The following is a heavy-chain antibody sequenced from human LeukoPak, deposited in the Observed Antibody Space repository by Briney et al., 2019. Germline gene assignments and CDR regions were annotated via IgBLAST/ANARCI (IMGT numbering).Heavy chain of an antibody. Sequence: PGGSLRLSCAASGFTLSSYAMHWVRQAPGKGLEWVAFIPFDGSDINYADSVKGRFTFSRDNSKNTLFVQMNSLRLDDTATYYCVKGSGFFLGSWGQGALVTVSS. D-gene: IGHD6-19*01. V-gene: IGHV3-30*04. CDR1: GFTLSSYA. CDR2: IPFDGSDI. CDR3: VKGSGFFLGS. J-gene: IGHJ4*02.